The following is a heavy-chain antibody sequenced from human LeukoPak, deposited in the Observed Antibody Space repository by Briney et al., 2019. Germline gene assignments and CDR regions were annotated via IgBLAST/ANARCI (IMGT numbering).Heavy chain of an antibody. J-gene: IGHJ4*02. V-gene: IGHV1-8*01. D-gene: IGHD3-10*01. CDR3: ARAPQHNYYGSGSYNY. Sequence: ASVKVSCKASGYTFTSYDINWVRQATGQGLEWMGWMNPNSGNTGYAQKFQGRVTMTRNTSISTAYMELSSLRSEDTAVYYCARAPQHNYYGSGSYNYWGQGTLVTVSS. CDR2: MNPNSGNT. CDR1: GYTFTSYD.